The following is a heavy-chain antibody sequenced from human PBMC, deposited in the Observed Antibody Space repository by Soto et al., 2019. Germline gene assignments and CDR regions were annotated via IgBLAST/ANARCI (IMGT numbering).Heavy chain of an antibody. CDR1: GGSISTYF. Sequence: PSETPSLTCTVSGGSISTYFWSWSRQPPGKGPEWLGYLNYRGNTNYNPSLKNRATMSIDTSNKEFSLQRRSVTATDTPVYYCARVGGGIAVPGRIQYFDHWGQGTLVTVSS. CDR3: ARVGGGIAVPGRIQYFDH. CDR2: LNYRGNT. V-gene: IGHV4-59*01. J-gene: IGHJ4*02. D-gene: IGHD6-19*01.